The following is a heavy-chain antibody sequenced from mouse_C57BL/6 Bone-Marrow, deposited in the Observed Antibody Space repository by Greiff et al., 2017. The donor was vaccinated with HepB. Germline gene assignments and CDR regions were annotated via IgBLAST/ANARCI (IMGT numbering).Heavy chain of an antibody. CDR2: IYPSDSET. V-gene: IGHV1-61*01. CDR1: GYTFTSYW. D-gene: IGHD1-1*01. J-gene: IGHJ1*03. CDR3: AREDTTVDSYWYCDV. Sequence: QVQLQQPGAELVRPGSSVKLSCKASGYTFTSYWMDWVKQRPGQGLEWIGNIYPSDSETHYNQKFKDKATLTVDKSSSTAYMQLSSLTSEDSAVDYCAREDTTVDSYWYCDVWGTGTTVTVSS.